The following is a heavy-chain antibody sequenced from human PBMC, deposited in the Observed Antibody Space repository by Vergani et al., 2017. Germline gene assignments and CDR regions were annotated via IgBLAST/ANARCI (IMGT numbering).Heavy chain of an antibody. J-gene: IGHJ3*01. D-gene: IGHD5-12*01. CDR3: ARGGIVATTHDAFDL. CDR2: IYYSGST. V-gene: IGHV4-31*03. Sequence: QVQLQESGPGLVKPSQTLSLTCTVSGGSISSGGYYWSWIRQHPGKGLEWIGYIYYSGSTYYNPSLKSRVTISVDTSKNQFSLKLSSVTAADTAVYYCARGGIVATTHDAFDLWGQGTMVTVSS. CDR1: GGSISSGGYY.